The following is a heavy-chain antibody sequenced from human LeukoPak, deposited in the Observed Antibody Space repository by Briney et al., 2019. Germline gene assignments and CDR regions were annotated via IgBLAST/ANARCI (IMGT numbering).Heavy chain of an antibody. Sequence: PSQTLSLTCAVYGGSFSGYYWSWIRQPPGKGLEWIGEINHSGSAKYNPSLKSRVTISVDTSKNQFSLKLSSVTAADTAVYYCARTDCGGDCHAFDIWGQGTMVTVCS. CDR2: INHSGSA. CDR1: GGSFSGYY. V-gene: IGHV4-34*01. J-gene: IGHJ3*02. CDR3: ARTDCGGDCHAFDI. D-gene: IGHD2-21*02.